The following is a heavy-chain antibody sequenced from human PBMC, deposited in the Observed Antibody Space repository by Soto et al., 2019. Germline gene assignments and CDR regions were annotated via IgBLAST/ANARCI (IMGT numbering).Heavy chain of an antibody. D-gene: IGHD3-22*01. Sequence: SVKVSCEASGYTFSSYAISWVRQATVQGLEWMGWIIPNCGTANYAQKFQGRVSITADNSTSTAYLELSSLGSDDTAMYYCAIPKRIGRYGYYPWFDYWGQGTLVTVSS. CDR2: IIPNCGTA. CDR1: GYTFSSYA. CDR3: AIPKRIGRYGYYPWFDY. J-gene: IGHJ4*02. V-gene: IGHV1-69*06.